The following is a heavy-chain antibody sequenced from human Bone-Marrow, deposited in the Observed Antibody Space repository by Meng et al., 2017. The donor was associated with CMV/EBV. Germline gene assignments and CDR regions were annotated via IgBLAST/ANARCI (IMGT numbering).Heavy chain of an antibody. CDR3: ARGVDAAHGRPS. CDR1: GGSLSNYY. V-gene: IGHV4-34*01. J-gene: IGHJ4*02. CDR2: VHPSGST. Sequence: SETLSLTCDVYGGSLSNYYWSWIRQPPGKGLEWIGEVHPSGSTNYNPSLKNRVTISVDTPQNQFSLNLTSVTAADTAVYYCARGVDAAHGRPSWGQGTLVTVSS. D-gene: IGHD5-12*01.